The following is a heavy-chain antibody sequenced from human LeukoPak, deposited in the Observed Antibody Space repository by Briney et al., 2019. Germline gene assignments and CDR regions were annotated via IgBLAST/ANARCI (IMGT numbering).Heavy chain of an antibody. J-gene: IGHJ5*02. CDR1: GGSIRSYY. V-gene: IGHV4-59*08. CDR3: ARHAAVEGSSGWSPLWWFDP. CDR2: MHHSGST. D-gene: IGHD6-19*01. Sequence: PSETLSLTCTVSGGSIRSYYWSWIRQPPPKGLEWIGYMHHSGSTKHNTYLKSRVTISVDTSKSQCSRKLSSVTAADTAVYYCARHAAVEGSSGWSPLWWFDPWGQGTLVTVSS.